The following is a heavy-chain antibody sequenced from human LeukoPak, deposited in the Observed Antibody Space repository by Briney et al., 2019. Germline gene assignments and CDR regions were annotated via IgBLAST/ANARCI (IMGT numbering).Heavy chain of an antibody. J-gene: IGHJ4*02. CDR3: GRAFPPLRTSSAGDL. V-gene: IGHV3-69-1*02. D-gene: IGHD3-16*01. CDR2: ISGLSTHI. Sequence: TGGSLRLSCSASGFTFSDYDMNWVRQAPGKGLEWVSSISGLSTHIYYGDSVKGRFSTSRDNAKNSVYLQMNSLGVEDTAIYYCGRAFPPLRTSSAGDLWGQGILVTVSS. CDR1: GFTFSDYD.